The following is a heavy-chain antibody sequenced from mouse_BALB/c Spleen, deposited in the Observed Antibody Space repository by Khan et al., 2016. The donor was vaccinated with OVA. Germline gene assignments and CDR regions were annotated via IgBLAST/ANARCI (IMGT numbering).Heavy chain of an antibody. CDR2: IWGDGST. CDR1: GFSLTGYG. V-gene: IGHV2-6-7*01. Sequence: VQLQESGPGLVAPSQSLSITCTVSGFSLTGYGVNWVRQPPGKGLEWLGMIWGDGSTDYNSALKSRLSIRKDNSKSQVFLKMNSLQTDDTARYYCARGRSYIRRGFAYWGQGTLVTVSA. D-gene: IGHD1-1*01. J-gene: IGHJ3*01. CDR3: ARGRSYIRRGFAY.